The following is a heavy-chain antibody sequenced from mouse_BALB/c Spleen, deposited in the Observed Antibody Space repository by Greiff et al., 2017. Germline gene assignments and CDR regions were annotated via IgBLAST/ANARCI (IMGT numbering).Heavy chain of an antibody. CDR2: INSDGGST. Sequence: DVKLQESGGGLVQPGGSLKLSCESNEYEFPSHDMSWVRKTPEKRLELVAAINSDGGSTYYPDTMERRFIISRDNTKKTLYLQMSSLKSEDTAMYYCARLRRGDYAMDYWGQGTSVTVSS. CDR1: EYEFPSHD. J-gene: IGHJ4*01. D-gene: IGHD2-12*01. V-gene: IGHV5-2*03. CDR3: ARLRRGDYAMDY.